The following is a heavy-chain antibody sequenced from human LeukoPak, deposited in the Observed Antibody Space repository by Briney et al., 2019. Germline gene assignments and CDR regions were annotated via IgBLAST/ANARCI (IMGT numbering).Heavy chain of an antibody. Sequence: PSETLSLTCTVSGGSISSYYWSWIRQPPGKGLEWIGYIYYSGSTNYNPSLKSRVTISVDTSKNQFSLKLSSVTAADTAVYYCARGSYGPRSDYYYYGMDVWGQGTTVTVSS. CDR1: GGSISSYY. CDR2: IYYSGST. V-gene: IGHV4-59*01. CDR3: ARGSYGPRSDYYYYGMDV. J-gene: IGHJ6*02. D-gene: IGHD5-18*01.